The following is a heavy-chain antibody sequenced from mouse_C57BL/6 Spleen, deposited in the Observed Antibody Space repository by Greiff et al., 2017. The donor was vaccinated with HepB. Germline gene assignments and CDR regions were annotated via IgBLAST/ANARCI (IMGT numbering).Heavy chain of an antibody. CDR2: IHPNSGST. Sequence: QVQLQQPGAELVKPGASVKLSCKASGYTFTSYWMHWVKQRPGQGLEWIGMIHPNSGSTNYNEKFKSKATLTVDKSSSTAYMQLSSLTSEDSAVYYCARSEGNYREYYAMDYWGQGTSVTVSS. V-gene: IGHV1-64*01. D-gene: IGHD2-1*01. J-gene: IGHJ4*01. CDR1: GYTFTSYW. CDR3: ARSEGNYREYYAMDY.